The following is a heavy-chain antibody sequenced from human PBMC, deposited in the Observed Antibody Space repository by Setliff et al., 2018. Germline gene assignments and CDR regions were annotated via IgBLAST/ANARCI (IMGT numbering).Heavy chain of an antibody. D-gene: IGHD3-3*01. J-gene: IGHJ5*02. CDR3: AREVWTIYDKSWSGYTDL. V-gene: IGHV3-7*03. Sequence: GGSLRLSCVASGFTISNYWMAWVRQAPGKGLEWVADIRQDGTNKYYMDSVEGRFTISRDNSKNSVYLQMNSLRAEDTAHYHCAREVWTIYDKSWSGYTDLWGQGTQVTVSS. CDR1: GFTISNYW. CDR2: IRQDGTNK.